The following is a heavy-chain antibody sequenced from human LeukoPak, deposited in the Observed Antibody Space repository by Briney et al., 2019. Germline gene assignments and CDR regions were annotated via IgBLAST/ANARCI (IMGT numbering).Heavy chain of an antibody. CDR3: AREIAAAGTPGGGP. V-gene: IGHV1-8*01. J-gene: IGHJ5*02. CDR1: GYTFTSYG. Sequence: GASVKVSCKASGYTFTSYGINWVRQATGQGLEWMGWMNPNSGNTGYAQKFQGRVTMTRNTSISTAYMELSSLRSEDTAVYYCAREIAAAGTPGGGPWGQGTLVTVSS. D-gene: IGHD6-13*01. CDR2: MNPNSGNT.